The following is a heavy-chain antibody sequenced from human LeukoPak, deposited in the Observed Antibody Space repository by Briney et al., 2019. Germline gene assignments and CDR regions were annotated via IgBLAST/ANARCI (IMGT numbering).Heavy chain of an antibody. J-gene: IGHJ2*01. CDR1: GLNIRNYW. D-gene: IGHD4-17*01. CDR3: ARETTVSREWYFDL. Sequence: GGSLRLSCALSGLNIRNYWMHWVRQAPGKGLVWVSRMNDDGSGISYANSVKGRFTISRDHAKNTLYLQMNSLRAEDTAVYYCARETTVSREWYFDLWGRGTLVTVAS. CDR2: MNDDGSGI. V-gene: IGHV3-74*01.